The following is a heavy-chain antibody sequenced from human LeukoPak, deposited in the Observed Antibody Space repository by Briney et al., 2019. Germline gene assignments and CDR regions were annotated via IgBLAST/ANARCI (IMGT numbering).Heavy chain of an antibody. J-gene: IGHJ4*02. D-gene: IGHD1-20*01. V-gene: IGHV3-23*01. CDR2: ISGSGGNT. CDR3: ASSQSITYPLDY. Sequence: GGSLRLSCTVSGFTFSTYAMGWVRQAPGKGLEWVSAISGSGGNTYYADSVKGRFTVSRDNSVNTLHLQLDSLRVEDTAVYYCASSQSITYPLDYWGQGTQVTVSS. CDR1: GFTFSTYA.